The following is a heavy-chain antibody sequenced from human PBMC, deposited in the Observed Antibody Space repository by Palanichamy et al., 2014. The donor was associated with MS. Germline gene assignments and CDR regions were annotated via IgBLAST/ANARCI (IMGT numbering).Heavy chain of an antibody. CDR1: GYTFTGYY. J-gene: IGHJ4*02. CDR2: IDRNSGGT. V-gene: IGHV1-2*02. Sequence: QVQLVQSGAEVKESGASVKVSCKTSGYTFTGYYMHWVRQAPGQGLEWMGWIDRNSGGTNYAQKFEGRVTMTRDTSISTAYMELSTLRSDDTAVYYCARRGSYGYDYWGQGTLVTVSS. CDR3: ARRGSYGYDY. D-gene: IGHD5-18*01.